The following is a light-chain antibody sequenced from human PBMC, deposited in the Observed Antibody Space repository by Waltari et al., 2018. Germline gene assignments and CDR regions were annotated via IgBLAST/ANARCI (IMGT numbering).Light chain of an antibody. CDR2: VNSDGSH. CDR3: QTGGHGTWV. J-gene: IGLJ3*02. CDR1: RRHSSNI. V-gene: IGLV4-69*01. Sequence: QLVLTQSPSHSASLGASFKLTSTPSRRHSSNIIAMPHQQPEKGPRYLMKVNSDGSHSKGDEIPDRFSGSGSGAERYLTIATVQSEDEADYYCQTGGHGTWVFGGGTKLTVL.